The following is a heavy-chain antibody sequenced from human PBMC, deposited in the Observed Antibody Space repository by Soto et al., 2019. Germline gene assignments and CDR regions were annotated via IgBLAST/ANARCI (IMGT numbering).Heavy chain of an antibody. CDR3: ASGKSQMTQDRMGFYYYMDV. Sequence: QVQLAQSGAEVKKPGSSVRISCAASGATFNDYTFTWVRRAPGQGLEWMGRVIPLLDASNYAEKFQDRVTITADRSTSTVYMELSGLKSEDSAIYYCASGKSQMTQDRMGFYYYMDVWGKGTTVTVSS. J-gene: IGHJ6*03. CDR2: VIPLLDAS. D-gene: IGHD2-15*01. CDR1: GATFNDYT. V-gene: IGHV1-69*08.